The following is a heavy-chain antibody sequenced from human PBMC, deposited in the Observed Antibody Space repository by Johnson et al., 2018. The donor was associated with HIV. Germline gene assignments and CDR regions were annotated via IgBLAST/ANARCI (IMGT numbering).Heavy chain of an antibody. Sequence: QVQLVESGGGVVQPGRSLRLSCVASGFTFRSYTMHWVRQAPGKGLEWVAVISYDGSNKYYADSVKGRFTISRDNAKNSLYLQMNSLRGEDTAVYYCARRGARIVRGGAFDFWGQGTMVTVSS. D-gene: IGHD6-6*01. V-gene: IGHV3-30-3*01. CDR2: ISYDGSNK. CDR3: ARRGARIVRGGAFDF. J-gene: IGHJ3*01. CDR1: GFTFRSYT.